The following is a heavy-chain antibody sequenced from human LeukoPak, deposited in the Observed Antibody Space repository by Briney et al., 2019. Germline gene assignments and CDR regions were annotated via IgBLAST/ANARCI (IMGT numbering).Heavy chain of an antibody. CDR3: ARGRLDYYGAGSAGWFDP. CDR2: INHSGST. J-gene: IGHJ5*02. D-gene: IGHD3-10*01. Sequence: SETLSLTCAVYGGSFSGYYWSWIRQPPGKGLELIGEINHSGSTNYNPSLKSRVTISVDTSKNQFSLKLSSVTAADTAVYYCARGRLDYYGAGSAGWFDPWGQGTLVTVSS. CDR1: GGSFSGYY. V-gene: IGHV4-34*01.